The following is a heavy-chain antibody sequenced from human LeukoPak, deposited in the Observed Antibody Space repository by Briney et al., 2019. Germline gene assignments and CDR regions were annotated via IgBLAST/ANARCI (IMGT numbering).Heavy chain of an antibody. CDR3: ARGVYIAAAQYGY. D-gene: IGHD6-13*01. Sequence: SETLSLTCTVSGVSISSYYWSWIRQPPGKGLEWIGYICDSGSTNYNPSLKSRVTISVDKSKNQFSLKQKSVTAADTAVYYCARGVYIAAAQYGYWGQGTLVTVSS. CDR1: GVSISSYY. CDR2: ICDSGST. J-gene: IGHJ4*02. V-gene: IGHV4-59*01.